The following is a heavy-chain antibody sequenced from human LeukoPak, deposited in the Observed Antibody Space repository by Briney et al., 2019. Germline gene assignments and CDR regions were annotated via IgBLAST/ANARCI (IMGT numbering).Heavy chain of an antibody. V-gene: IGHV3-48*01. D-gene: IGHD5-12*01. J-gene: IGHJ4*01. Sequence: GGSLRLSCAASGFNFIDYSMNWVRQAPGKGLEWISYIGISSGNTKYADSVKGRFTISRDKARNSLYLQMNSLRVEDTAVYYCARDHRYAFDNWGHGTLVTVPS. CDR3: ARDHRYAFDN. CDR2: IGISSGNT. CDR1: GFNFIDYS.